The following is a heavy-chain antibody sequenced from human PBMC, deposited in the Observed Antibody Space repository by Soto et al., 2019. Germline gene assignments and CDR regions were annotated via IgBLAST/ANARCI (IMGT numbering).Heavy chain of an antibody. Sequence: PGGSLRLSCAASGFTFNSYWMSWVRQAPGKGLEWVANITEDGSERYYVDSVKGRFTISRDNAKNSLYLQMNSLRDEDTAVYYCARAREPEYSSAIFFDIWGQGALVTVSS. J-gene: IGHJ4*02. V-gene: IGHV3-7*03. CDR1: GFTFNSYW. CDR3: ARAREPEYSSAIFFDI. CDR2: ITEDGSER. D-gene: IGHD5-18*01.